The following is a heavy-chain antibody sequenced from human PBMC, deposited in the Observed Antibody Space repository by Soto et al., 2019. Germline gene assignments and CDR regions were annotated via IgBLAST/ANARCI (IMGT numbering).Heavy chain of an antibody. V-gene: IGHV1-3*01. J-gene: IGHJ4*02. Sequence: QVQLVQSGAEVKKPGASVKVSCKASGYTFTSYAMHWVRQAPGQRLEWMGWINAGNGNTKYSQKFQGRVTITRDTSASTAYMELSSLRSEATAVYYCARDFSWFGELIASDYWGQGTLVTVSS. CDR3: ARDFSWFGELIASDY. CDR1: GYTFTSYA. D-gene: IGHD3-10*01. CDR2: INAGNGNT.